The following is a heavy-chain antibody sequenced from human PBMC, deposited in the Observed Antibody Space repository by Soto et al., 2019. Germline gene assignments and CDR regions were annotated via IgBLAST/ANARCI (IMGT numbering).Heavy chain of an antibody. J-gene: IGHJ3*02. CDR1: GGTFSSYA. V-gene: IGHV1-69*12. D-gene: IGHD1-26*01. CDR3: ARDPEIVGATHDACDI. Sequence: QVQLVQSGAEVKKPGSSVKVSCKASGGTFSSYAISWVRQAPGQGLEWMGGIIPIFGTANYAQKFQGRVTINADESTRTAYMELSSLRSEDTAVYYCARDPEIVGATHDACDIWGRGTMVTVSS. CDR2: IIPIFGTA.